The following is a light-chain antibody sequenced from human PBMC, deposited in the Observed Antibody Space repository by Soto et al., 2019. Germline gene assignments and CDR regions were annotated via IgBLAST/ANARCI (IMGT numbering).Light chain of an antibody. V-gene: IGLV2-11*01. CDR2: DVN. Sequence: SVLTQPRSVSGSPGQSVAISCTGSSSDVGGYNYVSWYQQHPGKAPKLMIYDVNRRPSGVPDRFSGSKSGNTASLTISGLQSEDEADYYCSSYADIYTYVFGTGTKVTVL. CDR1: SSDVGGYNY. CDR3: SSYADIYTYV. J-gene: IGLJ1*01.